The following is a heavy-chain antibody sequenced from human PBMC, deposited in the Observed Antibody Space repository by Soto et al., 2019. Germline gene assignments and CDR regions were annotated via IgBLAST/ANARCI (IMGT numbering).Heavy chain of an antibody. CDR1: GGSFSGYY. CDR3: AREAPITVFGVFIRWFDP. Sequence: SETLSLTCAVYGGSFSGYYWSWIRQPPGKGLEWIGEINHSGSTNYNPSLKSRVTISVDTSKNQFSLKLSSVTAADTAVYYCAREAPITVFGVFIRWFDPWGQGTLVTVSS. J-gene: IGHJ5*02. CDR2: INHSGST. V-gene: IGHV4-34*01. D-gene: IGHD3-3*01.